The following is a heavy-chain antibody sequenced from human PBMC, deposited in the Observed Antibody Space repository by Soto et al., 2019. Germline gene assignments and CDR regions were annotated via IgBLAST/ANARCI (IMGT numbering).Heavy chain of an antibody. Sequence: SETLSLTCTVSGGSISSGDYYGSWIRQPPGKGLEWIGYIYYSGSTYYNPSLKNRVTITVDTSKNQFSLKLSSVTAADTAVYYCTRGPLKADSSGWYGWVERGDPVSCWGQGTLVTVSS. J-gene: IGHJ1*01. CDR3: TRGPLKADSSGWYGWVERGDPVSC. V-gene: IGHV4-30-4*01. D-gene: IGHD6-19*01. CDR2: IYYSGST. CDR1: GGSISSGDYY.